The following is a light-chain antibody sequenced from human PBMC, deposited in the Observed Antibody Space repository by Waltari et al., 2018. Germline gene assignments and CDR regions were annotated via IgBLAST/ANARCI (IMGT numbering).Light chain of an antibody. V-gene: IGLV3-19*01. Sequence: TQDPAVSVAMGQTDRITCQGDSLRSHYASWYQQRPGQAPILVMYDKNSRPSGVPDRFSGSSSDDTASLTITGAQAEDEAYYYCHSRDASGSGGAFGGGTKLTVL. J-gene: IGLJ2*01. CDR1: SLRSHY. CDR3: HSRDASGSGGA. CDR2: DKN.